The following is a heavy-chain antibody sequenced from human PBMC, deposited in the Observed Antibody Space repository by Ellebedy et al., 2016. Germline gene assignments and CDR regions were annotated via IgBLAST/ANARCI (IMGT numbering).Heavy chain of an antibody. Sequence: GGSLRLSXAASKFTFSRYGMHWVRQAPGKGLEWVAVISYDATKKYYADSVRGRFTISRDNSKNTMYLQMNSLRDEDTAVYYCASWMGTEHPYYFDYWGQGTLVTVSS. D-gene: IGHD1-7*01. CDR1: KFTFSRYG. CDR3: ASWMGTEHPYYFDY. CDR2: ISYDATKK. V-gene: IGHV3-30*03. J-gene: IGHJ4*02.